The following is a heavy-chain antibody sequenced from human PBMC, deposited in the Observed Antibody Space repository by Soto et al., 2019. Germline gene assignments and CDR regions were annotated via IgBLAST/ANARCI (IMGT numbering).Heavy chain of an antibody. D-gene: IGHD3-16*01. CDR1: GASIMSYH. V-gene: IGHV4-4*07. CDR2: IQHTGNT. CDR3: AKDVSSRRWFDP. J-gene: IGHJ5*02. Sequence: ETLSLTCAVSGASIMSYHWSSLSQPAGKGPEWIGRIQHTGNTNYNPSLKSRVTMSADTSKNQISLKMTSVTAADTAVYFCAKDVSSRRWFDPWGQGVRITVSS.